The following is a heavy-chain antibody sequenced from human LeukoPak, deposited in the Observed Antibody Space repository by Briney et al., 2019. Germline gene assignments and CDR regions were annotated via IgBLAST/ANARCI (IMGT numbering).Heavy chain of an antibody. CDR1: GYTFSSCD. Sequence: GGSLRLSCSASGYTFSSCDMHWVRQATGKGLEWVSAIGAVGDTFYPGSVKGRFTISRENAKNSLYLQMNSLRAGDTAVYYCATTTVTTGWRAFDIWGQGTMVTVSS. CDR3: ATTTVTTGWRAFDI. CDR2: IGAVGDT. D-gene: IGHD4-17*01. J-gene: IGHJ3*02. V-gene: IGHV3-13*01.